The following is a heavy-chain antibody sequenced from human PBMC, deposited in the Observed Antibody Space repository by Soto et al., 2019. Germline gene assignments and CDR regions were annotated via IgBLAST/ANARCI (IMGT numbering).Heavy chain of an antibody. CDR1: GFTFSNYW. J-gene: IGHJ4*02. V-gene: IGHV3-7*03. CDR2: IKQDGSVK. CDR3: AKLRGQYTVLDX. D-gene: IGHD1-7*01. Sequence: WGSLRLSCAPSGFTFSNYWMSWVRQAPGQGLEWVSSIKQDGSVKRYVDSVKGRFTISRDNAEKALHLQMNSLRAEDTAVYYCAKLRGQYTVLDXWGQGARVTVS.